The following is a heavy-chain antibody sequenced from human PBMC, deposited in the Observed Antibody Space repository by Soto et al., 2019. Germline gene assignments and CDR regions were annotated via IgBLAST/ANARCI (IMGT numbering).Heavy chain of an antibody. J-gene: IGHJ4*02. CDR1: GYTFTSYG. CDR3: ARWVGPPNYYDSSGYKYYFDY. Sequence: QVQLVQSGAEVKQPGASVKVSCKASGYTFTSYGISWVRQAPGQGLEWMGWIRAYNGNTNYAQKLQGRVTMTTDTSKSTAFMELRSLRSDDTAVYYCARWVGPPNYYDSSGYKYYFDYCGQGTLVTVSS. CDR2: IRAYNGNT. V-gene: IGHV1-18*04. D-gene: IGHD3-22*01.